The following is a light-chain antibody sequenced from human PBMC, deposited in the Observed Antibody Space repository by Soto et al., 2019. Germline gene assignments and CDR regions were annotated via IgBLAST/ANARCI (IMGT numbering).Light chain of an antibody. CDR2: GAS. V-gene: IGKV3-20*01. J-gene: IGKJ1*01. Sequence: EIVLTQSPCTLSVSPGERATLSCRASQSVSSSYLAWYQQKPGQAPRLLIYGASSRATGIPDRFSGSGSGTAFTLTISRLEDDGFAVYYCQQYCRSRTFGQGTKVDIK. CDR3: QQYCRSRT. CDR1: QSVSSSY.